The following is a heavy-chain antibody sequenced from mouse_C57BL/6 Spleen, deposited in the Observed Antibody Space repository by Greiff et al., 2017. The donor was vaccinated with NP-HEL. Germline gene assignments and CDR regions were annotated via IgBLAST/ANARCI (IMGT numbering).Heavy chain of an antibody. D-gene: IGHD1-1*01. V-gene: IGHV1-26*01. CDR1: GYTFTDYY. CDR2: INPNNGGT. J-gene: IGHJ2*01. Sequence: EVQLQQSGPELVKPGASVKISCKASGYTFTDYYMNWVKQSHGKSLEWIGDINPNNGGTSYNQKFKGKATLTVDKSSSTAYMELRSLTSEDSAVYYCARRIYGRSYWGQGTTLTVSS. CDR3: ARRIYGRSY.